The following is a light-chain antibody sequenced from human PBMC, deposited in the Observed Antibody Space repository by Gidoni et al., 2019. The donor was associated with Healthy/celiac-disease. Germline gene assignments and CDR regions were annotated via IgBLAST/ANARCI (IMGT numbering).Light chain of an antibody. CDR2: GKN. V-gene: IGLV3-19*01. J-gene: IGLJ2*01. CDR3: NSRDSSGNHKGV. CDR1: SLRSYY. Sequence: SSALPQDPAVSVALGQTGRITCPGDSLRSYYASWYQQKPGQAPVLIIYGKNNRPSGIPDRFAGSSSRNTASLTITGAQAEDEADYYCNSRDSSGNHKGVFGGGTKLTVL.